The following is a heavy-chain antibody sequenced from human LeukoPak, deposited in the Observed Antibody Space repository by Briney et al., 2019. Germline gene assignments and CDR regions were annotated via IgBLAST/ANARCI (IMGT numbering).Heavy chain of an antibody. CDR3: AKAVAATGHYYFGMDV. CDR2: ISYDGSTE. V-gene: IGHV3-30*18. J-gene: IGHJ6*02. D-gene: IGHD6-19*01. Sequence: PGGSLRLSCAASGFTFSSYGMHWVRQAPGKGREWAAVISYDGSTEYYADSVKGRFTISRDNSKSTLYLQMNSLRAEDTAVYYCAKAVAATGHYYFGMDVWGQGTTVTVSS. CDR1: GFTFSSYG.